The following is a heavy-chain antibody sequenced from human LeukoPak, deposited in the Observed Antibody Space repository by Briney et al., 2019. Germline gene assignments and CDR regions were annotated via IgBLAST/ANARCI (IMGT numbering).Heavy chain of an antibody. V-gene: IGHV3-30-3*01. D-gene: IGHD3-3*01. CDR3: ARDPYYDFWSGSDAFDI. CDR1: GFTFSSYA. Sequence: PGGSLRLSCAASGFTFSSYAMHWVRQAPGKGLEWVAVISYDGSNKYYADSVKGRFTISRDNSKNTPYLQMNSLRAEDTAVYYCARDPYYDFWSGSDAFDIWGQGTMVTVSS. J-gene: IGHJ3*02. CDR2: ISYDGSNK.